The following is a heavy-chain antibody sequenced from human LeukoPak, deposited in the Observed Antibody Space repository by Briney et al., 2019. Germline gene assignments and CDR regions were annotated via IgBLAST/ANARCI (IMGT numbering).Heavy chain of an antibody. V-gene: IGHV3-43D*03. CDR3: ARGPGPIAGAKNPFDI. Sequence: PGGSLRLSCAASGFTFDDYAMHWVCQAPGKGLEWGSLIRWDGGSTYYADSVKGRFTISGDKSKNTLYLQMNSLRPEDTAFYYCARGPGPIAGAKNPFDIWGQGIMVTVSS. CDR2: IRWDGGST. D-gene: IGHD1-26*01. CDR1: GFTFDDYA. J-gene: IGHJ3*02.